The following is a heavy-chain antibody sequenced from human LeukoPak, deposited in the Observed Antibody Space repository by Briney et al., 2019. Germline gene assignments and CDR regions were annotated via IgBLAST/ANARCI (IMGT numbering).Heavy chain of an antibody. Sequence: GGSLRLSCAASGFTFSSYNMNWVRQAPGKGLEWVSSITSSSSYIYYADSVKGRFTISRDNAKNSLYLQINSLRAEDTAVYYCARDHHRRLYDSQARDTFDIWGQGTMVTVSS. CDR3: ARDHHRRLYDSQARDTFDI. J-gene: IGHJ3*02. D-gene: IGHD3-22*01. CDR1: GFTFSSYN. V-gene: IGHV3-21*01. CDR2: ITSSSSYI.